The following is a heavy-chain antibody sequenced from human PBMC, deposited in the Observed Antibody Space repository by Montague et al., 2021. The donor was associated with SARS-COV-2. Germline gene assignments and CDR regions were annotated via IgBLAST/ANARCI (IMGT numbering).Heavy chain of an antibody. CDR3: ARDQPHYDILTGYYKDYYYMDV. Sequence: SRSLSLSASGFPFSDYYMSWIRQAPGKGLEWVSYISSSSSYTNYADSVKGRFTISRDNAKNSLYLQMNSLRAEDTAVYYCARDQPHYDILTGYYKDYYYMDVWGQGTTVTVSS. J-gene: IGHJ6*02. CDR2: ISSSSSYT. V-gene: IGHV3-11*06. CDR1: GFPFSDYY. D-gene: IGHD3-9*01.